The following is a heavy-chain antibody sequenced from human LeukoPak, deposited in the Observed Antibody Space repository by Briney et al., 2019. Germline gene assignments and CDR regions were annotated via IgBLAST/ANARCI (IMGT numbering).Heavy chain of an antibody. V-gene: IGHV3-69-1*01. CDR1: GFTVSSNY. D-gene: IGHD4-11*01. CDR2: ISSSSYI. J-gene: IGHJ4*02. CDR3: ARSSDYKDY. Sequence: GGSLRLSCAASGFTVSSNYMNWVRQAPGKGLEWVSSISSSSYIYYADSVKGRFTISRDNAKNSLYLQMNSLRAEDTAVYYCARSSDYKDYWGQGTLVTVSS.